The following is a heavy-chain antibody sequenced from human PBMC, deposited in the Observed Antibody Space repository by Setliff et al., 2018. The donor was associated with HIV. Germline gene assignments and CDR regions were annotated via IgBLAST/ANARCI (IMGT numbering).Heavy chain of an antibody. Sequence: PSETLSLTCTVSGGSITSYYWNWIRQSPGKGLEWIGYIFDSGTTKYNPSVTSRVTISADASKNQFFLQLISVTATDTAVYYCARGLPLRDGFNHRALDIWGHGTRVTVSS. V-gene: IGHV4-4*09. CDR2: IFDSGTT. CDR1: GGSITSYY. J-gene: IGHJ3*02. D-gene: IGHD2-15*01. CDR3: ARGLPLRDGFNHRALDI.